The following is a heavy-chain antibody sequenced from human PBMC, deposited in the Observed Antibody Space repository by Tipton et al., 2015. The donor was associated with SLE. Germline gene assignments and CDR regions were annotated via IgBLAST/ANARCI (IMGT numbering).Heavy chain of an antibody. CDR1: GGSISSHY. CDR2: VYHSGKT. V-gene: IGHV4-59*11. D-gene: IGHD6-13*01. J-gene: IGHJ4*02. CDR3: ARRRGSSWYEDYFDY. Sequence: TLSLTCTVSGGSISSHYWTWIRQTPGKGLEWIGFVYHSGKTEYNPSLKSRVSISVDTSKNQFSLKLSSVTAADTAVYYCARRRGSSWYEDYFDYWGQGTLVTVSS.